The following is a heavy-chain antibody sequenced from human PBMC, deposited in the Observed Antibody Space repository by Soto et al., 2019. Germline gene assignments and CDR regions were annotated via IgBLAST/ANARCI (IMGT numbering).Heavy chain of an antibody. CDR1: GFTFSSYG. D-gene: IGHD6-6*01. V-gene: IGHV3-33*01. CDR3: ARDAHSSSSTSNYYYGMDV. CDR2: IWYDGSNK. J-gene: IGHJ6*02. Sequence: GSLRLSCAASGFTFSSYGMHWVRQAPGKGLEWVAVIWYDGSNKYYADSVKGRFTISRDNSKNTLYLQMNSLRAEDTAVYYCARDAHSSSSTSNYYYGMDVWGQGTTVTVSS.